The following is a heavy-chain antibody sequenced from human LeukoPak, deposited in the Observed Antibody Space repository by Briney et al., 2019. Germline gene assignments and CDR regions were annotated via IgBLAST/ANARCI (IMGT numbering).Heavy chain of an antibody. CDR3: ARDRSLHYYCYMDV. V-gene: IGHV4-38-2*02. J-gene: IGHJ6*03. CDR2: IYHSGST. Sequence: SETLSLTCTVSGYSISSGYYWGWIRQPPGKGLEWIGSIYHSGSTYYNPSLKSRVTISVDTSKNQFSLQLSSVTPEDTAVYYCARDRSLHYYCYMDVWGKGTTVTVSS. CDR1: GYSISSGYY.